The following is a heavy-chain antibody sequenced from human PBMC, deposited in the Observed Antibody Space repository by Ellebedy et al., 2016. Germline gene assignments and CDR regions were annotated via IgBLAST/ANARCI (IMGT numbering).Heavy chain of an antibody. CDR1: GFTFSSYG. CDR2: IWYDGSNK. Sequence: GGSLRLSXAASGFTFSSYGMHWVRQAPGKGLEWVAVIWYDGSNKYYEASVKGRFTISRDNSKNTLHLQMNSLRAEDTAVYYCARVHSVRGLIVSQDYGMDVWGQGTTVTVSS. CDR3: ARVHSVRGLIVSQDYGMDV. V-gene: IGHV3-33*01. J-gene: IGHJ6*02. D-gene: IGHD3-10*01.